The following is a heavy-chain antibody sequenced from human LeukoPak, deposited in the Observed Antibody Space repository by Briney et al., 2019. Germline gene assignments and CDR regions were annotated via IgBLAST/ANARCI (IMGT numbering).Heavy chain of an antibody. V-gene: IGHV3-21*01. Sequence: GGSLRLSCAASGFTFSSYSMNWVRQAPGKGLEGGSSISSSSSYIYYADSVKGRFTISIDNAENSLYLQMKSLRAEDPAVYYCARVGTMVRGVISRDYYYGMDVWGQGTTVTVSS. CDR2: ISSSSSYI. J-gene: IGHJ6*02. D-gene: IGHD3-10*01. CDR1: GFTFSSYS. CDR3: ARVGTMVRGVISRDYYYGMDV.